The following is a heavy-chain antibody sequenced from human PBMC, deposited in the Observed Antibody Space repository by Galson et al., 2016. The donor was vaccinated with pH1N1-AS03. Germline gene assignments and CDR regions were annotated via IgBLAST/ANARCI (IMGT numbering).Heavy chain of an antibody. CDR3: ALPNSGGNAFEI. J-gene: IGHJ3*02. D-gene: IGHD2/OR15-2a*01. Sequence: PALVKPTQTLTLTCSVSGVSVTSSGVGVGWFRQPPGKALEWLAPVYWDETRRYSPSLKNRLTITKDSSKNQVVLTVTSVDPMDIATYFCALPNSGGNAFEIWGPGTMVTVSS. V-gene: IGHV2-5*02. CDR2: VYWDETR. CDR1: GVSVTSSGVG.